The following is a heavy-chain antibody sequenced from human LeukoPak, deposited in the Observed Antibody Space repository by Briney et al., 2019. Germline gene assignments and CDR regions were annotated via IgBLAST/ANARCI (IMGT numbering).Heavy chain of an antibody. CDR3: TRVYSSGWPFDY. Sequence: SETLSLTCAVSGYSITSGYHWGWIRQAPGKGLEWIGSMYHGGDTYDNPSLKSRVTLSVDTSKIQFSLNLRSVTAADTAVCYCTRVYSSGWPFDYWGQGTLVTVAS. V-gene: IGHV4-38-2*01. CDR1: GYSITSGYH. J-gene: IGHJ4*02. D-gene: IGHD6-19*01. CDR2: MYHGGDT.